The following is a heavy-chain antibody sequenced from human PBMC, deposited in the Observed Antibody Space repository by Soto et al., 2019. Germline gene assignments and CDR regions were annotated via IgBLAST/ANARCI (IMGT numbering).Heavy chain of an antibody. CDR3: TRQGYSGYDDENFDY. CDR1: GFTFSGSA. V-gene: IGHV3-73*01. J-gene: IGHJ4*02. CDR2: IRSKANSYAT. Sequence: GGSLRLSCAASGFTFSGSAMHWVRQASGKGLEWVGRIRSKANSYATAYAASVKGRFTISRDDSKNTAYLQMNSLKTEDTAVYYCTRQGYSGYDDENFDYWGQGTLVTVSS. D-gene: IGHD5-12*01.